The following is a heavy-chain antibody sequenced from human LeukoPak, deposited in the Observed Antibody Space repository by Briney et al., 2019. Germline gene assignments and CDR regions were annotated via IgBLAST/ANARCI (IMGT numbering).Heavy chain of an antibody. Sequence: SETLSLTCTVSGGSVSSGSYYWSWIRQPPGKGLEWIGYIYYSGSTYYNPSLKSRVTISVDTSKNQFSLKLSSVTAADTAVYYCARDGGQGIAAAWGQGTLVTVSS. CDR1: GGSVSSGSYY. CDR3: ARDGGQGIAAA. V-gene: IGHV4-61*01. J-gene: IGHJ5*02. CDR2: IYYSGST. D-gene: IGHD6-13*01.